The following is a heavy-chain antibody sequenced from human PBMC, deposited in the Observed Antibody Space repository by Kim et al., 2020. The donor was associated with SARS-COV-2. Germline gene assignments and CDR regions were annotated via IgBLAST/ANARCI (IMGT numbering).Heavy chain of an antibody. J-gene: IGHJ5*02. CDR3: ARLGYSYVTNWFDP. V-gene: IGHV5-51*01. D-gene: IGHD5-18*01. Sequence: PAFQGQITISADKSIRTAYLQWSSLKASDTAMYYCARLGYSYVTNWFDPWGQGTLVTVSS.